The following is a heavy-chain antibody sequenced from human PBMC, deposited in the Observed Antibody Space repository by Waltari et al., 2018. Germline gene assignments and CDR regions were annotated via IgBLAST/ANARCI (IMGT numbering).Heavy chain of an antibody. V-gene: IGHV3-30-3*01. CDR2: ISYDGNNK. CDR1: GCTFSSHP. J-gene: IGHJ4*02. D-gene: IGHD3-10*01. Sequence: QVQLVESGGGVVQPGRSLSPACAACGCTFSSHPMHWVRQAPGQGLEWVAVISYDGNNKYYADSVKGRFTISRANSKNTLYLQMDSLRPEDTAVYYCARDGSGSYSTLGHWGQGTLVTVSS. CDR3: ARDGSGSYSTLGH.